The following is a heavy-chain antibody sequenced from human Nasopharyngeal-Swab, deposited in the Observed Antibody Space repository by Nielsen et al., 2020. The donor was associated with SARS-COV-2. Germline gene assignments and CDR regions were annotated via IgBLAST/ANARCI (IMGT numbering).Heavy chain of an antibody. CDR2: IWYDGSNK. D-gene: IGHD3-10*01. CDR3: ARDYYGSGKGWFDP. V-gene: IGHV3-33*01. Sequence: VRQAAGKGLEWVAVIWYDGSNKYYADSVKGRFTISRDNSKNTLYLQMNSLRAEDTAVYYCARDYYGSGKGWFDPWGQGTLVTVSS. J-gene: IGHJ5*02.